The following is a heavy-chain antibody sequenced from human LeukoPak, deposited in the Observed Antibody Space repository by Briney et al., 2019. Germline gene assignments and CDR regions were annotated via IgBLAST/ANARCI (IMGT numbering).Heavy chain of an antibody. J-gene: IGHJ4*02. D-gene: IGHD2-21*01. CDR1: GYTFTSYA. Sequence: GASVKVSCKASGYTFTSYAMHWVRQAPGQRLEWMGWINAGNGNTKYSQKFQGRVTITRDTSASTAYMELSSLRSEDTAVYYCAKDQGGWGGGDCCPLDYWGQGTLVTVSS. V-gene: IGHV1-3*01. CDR2: INAGNGNT. CDR3: AKDQGGWGGGDCCPLDY.